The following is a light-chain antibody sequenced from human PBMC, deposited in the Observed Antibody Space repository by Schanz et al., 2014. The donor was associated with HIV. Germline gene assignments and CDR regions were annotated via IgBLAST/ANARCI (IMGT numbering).Light chain of an antibody. V-gene: IGLV1-44*01. CDR3: ATWVDRLNGWV. J-gene: IGLJ3*02. CDR1: SSNIGSNY. Sequence: QSVLTQPPSASGTPGQRVTILCSGSSSNIGSNYANWYQHLPGTAPKLLIYNTYHRPSGVPVRFSGSGSDTSASLAISGLQSEDEADYYCATWVDRLNGWVFGGGTKLTVL. CDR2: NTY.